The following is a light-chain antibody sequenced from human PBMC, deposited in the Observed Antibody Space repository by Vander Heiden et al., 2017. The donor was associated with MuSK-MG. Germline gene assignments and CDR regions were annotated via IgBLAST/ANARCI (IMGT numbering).Light chain of an antibody. CDR1: QSLLDSDGDNY. CDR2: MGS. Sequence: DIVMTQSPLSLPVTPGEPASISCRSSQSLLDSDGDNYLDWYLQKPGQSPQLLIYMGSNRASGVPDRFSGSGSGTYFTLKISRVEAEDVGVYYCREALQRPYTFGQGTKLXIK. CDR3: REALQRPYT. V-gene: IGKV2-28*01. J-gene: IGKJ2*01.